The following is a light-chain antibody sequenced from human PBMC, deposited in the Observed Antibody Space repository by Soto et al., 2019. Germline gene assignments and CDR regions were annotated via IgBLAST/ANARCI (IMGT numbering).Light chain of an antibody. CDR1: QSVSSSY. V-gene: IGKV3D-20*02. CDR3: QQRSNWLT. CDR2: DAS. J-gene: IGKJ5*01. Sequence: EIELTQPPGTLSLSAGERAALSCRASQSVSSSYLAWYQQKPGQAPRLLIYDASNRATGIPARFSGSGSGTDFTLTINSLEPEDFAVYYCQQRSNWLTLGQGTRLEI.